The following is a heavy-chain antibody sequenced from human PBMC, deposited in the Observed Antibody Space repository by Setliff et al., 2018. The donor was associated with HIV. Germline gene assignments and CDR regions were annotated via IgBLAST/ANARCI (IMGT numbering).Heavy chain of an antibody. CDR3: ARDLGSSSSMDP. V-gene: IGHV1-2*02. D-gene: IGHD6-6*01. CDR2: INPSSGGT. J-gene: IGHJ5*02. Sequence: ASVKVSCKASGYSFNRYFMHWVRQAPGQGLEWMGWINPSSGGTKSAQKFQGRVTMARDTSINTAYMELSRLKSDDTAVYYCARDLGSSSSMDPWGQGTLVTVSS. CDR1: GYSFNRYF.